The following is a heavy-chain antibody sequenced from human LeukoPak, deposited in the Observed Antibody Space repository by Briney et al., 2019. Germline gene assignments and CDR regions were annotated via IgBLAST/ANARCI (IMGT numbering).Heavy chain of an antibody. V-gene: IGHV1-46*01. J-gene: IGHJ5*02. Sequence: GASVKVSCKASGYTFTNNYMHWVRQAPGHGLEWMGLINPTGDSTAYAQKFQGRVTLTRDTSTSTDYTELSSLTSEDTAVYYCARDNSDTIKGECSGSCYWWFDPWGQGTLVTVSS. CDR2: INPTGDST. CDR1: GYTFTNNY. CDR3: ARDNSDTIKGECSGSCYWWFDP. D-gene: IGHD2-15*01.